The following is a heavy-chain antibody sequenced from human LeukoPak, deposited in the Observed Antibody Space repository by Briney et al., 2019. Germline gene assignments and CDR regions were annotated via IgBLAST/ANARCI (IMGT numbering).Heavy chain of an antibody. CDR2: IYTSGST. D-gene: IGHD6-6*01. V-gene: IGHV4-61*02. CDR3: ASQYSSSHPAPFDY. CDR1: GGSISSGSYY. J-gene: IGHJ4*02. Sequence: SETLSLTCTVSGGSISSGSYYWSWIRQPAGKGLERIGRIYTSGSTNYNPSLKSRVTISVDTSKNQFSLKLSSVTAADTAVYYCASQYSSSHPAPFDYWGQGTLVTVSS.